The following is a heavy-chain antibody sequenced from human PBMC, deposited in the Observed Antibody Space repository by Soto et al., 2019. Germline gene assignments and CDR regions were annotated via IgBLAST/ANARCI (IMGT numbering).Heavy chain of an antibody. Sequence: ASVKVSCKAPGGTFSTYAISWVRQAPGQGLEWMGGIIPMFGTANYAQRFQDRVTITADESTNTVYMELGSLRSEDTAVYFCASGIQLWLRRINNGYSGWGQGTLVTVSS. CDR3: ASGIQLWLRRINNGYSG. J-gene: IGHJ4*02. CDR1: GGTFSTYA. D-gene: IGHD5-18*01. V-gene: IGHV1-69*13. CDR2: IIPMFGTA.